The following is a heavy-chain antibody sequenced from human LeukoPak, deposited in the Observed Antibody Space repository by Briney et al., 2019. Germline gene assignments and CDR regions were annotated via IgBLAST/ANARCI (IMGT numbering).Heavy chain of an antibody. Sequence: AETLSLTCTVWGGPISSSSDYWGWIRQPPGKGLGWFGCIYYSGSTYFNPSLNSPVTISVATSKNQFSLKLSSVTAADTAVYYCARLFPLWFGELLSTEYFQHWGQGTLVTVSS. J-gene: IGHJ1*01. D-gene: IGHD3-10*01. CDR1: GGPISSSSDY. V-gene: IGHV4-39*01. CDR2: IYYSGST. CDR3: ARLFPLWFGELLSTEYFQH.